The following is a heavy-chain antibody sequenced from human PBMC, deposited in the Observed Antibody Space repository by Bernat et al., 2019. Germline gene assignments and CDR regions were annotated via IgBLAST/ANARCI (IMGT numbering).Heavy chain of an antibody. Sequence: SISSSSYYWGWIRQPPGKGLTWIGSIYYSGITYYHPSLKSRVTISVDTSKNKFSLKLSSVTAADTAVYYCARPAYDIVTGYTYYYYYMDVCGKG. CDR3: ARPAYDIVTGYTYYYYYMDV. V-gene: IGHV4-39*01. CDR2: IYYSGIT. D-gene: IGHD3-9*01. J-gene: IGHJ6*03. CDR1: SISSSSYY.